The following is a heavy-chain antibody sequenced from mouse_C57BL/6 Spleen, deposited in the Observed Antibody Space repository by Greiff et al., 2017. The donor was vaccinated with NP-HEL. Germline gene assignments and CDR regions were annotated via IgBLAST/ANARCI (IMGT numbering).Heavy chain of an antibody. CDR2: INPNNGGT. CDR1: GYTFTDYN. V-gene: IGHV1-18*01. J-gene: IGHJ1*03. CDR3: ARGPITTVGATHWYFDV. Sequence: VQLQQSGPELVKPGASVKIPCKASGYTFTDYNMDWVKQSHGKSLEWIGDINPNNGGTIYNQKFKGKATLTVDKSSSTAYMELRSLTSEDTAVYYWARGPITTVGATHWYFDVWGTGTTVTVSS. D-gene: IGHD1-1*01.